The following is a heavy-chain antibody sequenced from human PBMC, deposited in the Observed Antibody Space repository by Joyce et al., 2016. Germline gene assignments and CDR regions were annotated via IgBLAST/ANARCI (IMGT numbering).Heavy chain of an antibody. Sequence: EVQLVETGGGLIQPGGSLRLSCAASGFTVSRNSMSWVRQAPGNGLEWVSIIYSGGNTNYADSVKGRFTISRDNSKNTLSLQMNSLRAEDTAVYYCARGTGDFDYWGQGTLVTVSS. D-gene: IGHD7-27*01. J-gene: IGHJ4*02. CDR3: ARGTGDFDY. CDR1: GFTVSRNS. CDR2: IYSGGNT. V-gene: IGHV3-53*02.